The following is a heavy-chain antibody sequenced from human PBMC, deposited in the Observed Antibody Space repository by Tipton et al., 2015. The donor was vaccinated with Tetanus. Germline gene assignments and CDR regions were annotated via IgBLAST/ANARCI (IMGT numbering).Heavy chain of an antibody. CDR2: IHRGGST. CDR1: GDYLSDYY. Sequence: TLSLTCGVFGDYLSDYYWTWVRQPPGKGLEWIGEIHRGGSTNYNPSLKSRVSMSVDTDKNRFSLTLTSLTAADMAVYYCARSISAGSVWPYEHWGQGTLVPVSS. CDR3: ARSISAGSVWPYEH. V-gene: IGHV4-34*01. J-gene: IGHJ4*02. D-gene: IGHD6-13*01.